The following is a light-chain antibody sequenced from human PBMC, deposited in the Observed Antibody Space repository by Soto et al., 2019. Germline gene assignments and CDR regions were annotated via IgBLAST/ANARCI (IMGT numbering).Light chain of an antibody. Sequence: QPVLTQPASVSGSPGQSITISCTATTSDTGAYDLVSWYRQHPDKAPKLLIYEAFKRPSGVSIRFSGSKSGNTASLTISGLQAEDEAYYYCCSFTPSTTWVFGGGTKVTVL. CDR1: TSDTGAYDL. V-gene: IGLV2-23*01. CDR2: EAF. J-gene: IGLJ3*02. CDR3: CSFTPSTTWV.